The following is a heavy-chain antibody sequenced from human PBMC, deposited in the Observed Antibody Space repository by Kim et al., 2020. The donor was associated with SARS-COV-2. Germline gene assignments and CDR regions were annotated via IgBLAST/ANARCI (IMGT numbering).Heavy chain of an antibody. Sequence: LNSRITISVDTSKNQFSLKLSSVTAADTAVYYCARGLQKFLYYYYYYMDVWGKGTTVTVSS. J-gene: IGHJ6*03. D-gene: IGHD4-4*01. V-gene: IGHV4-34*01. CDR3: ARGLQKFLYYYYYYMDV.